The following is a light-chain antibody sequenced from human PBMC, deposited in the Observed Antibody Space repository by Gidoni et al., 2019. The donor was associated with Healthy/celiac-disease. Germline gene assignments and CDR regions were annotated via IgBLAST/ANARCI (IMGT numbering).Light chain of an antibody. Sequence: QSALPHPASVSGSPGQSITISCTGTSSDVGGYNDVSWYQQHPGKAPKLMIYEVSNRPSGVSNRFSGTKSGNTASLTISGLQAEDEADYYCSSYTSSSTLVFGGGTKLTVL. V-gene: IGLV2-14*01. CDR1: SSDVGGYND. CDR2: EVS. CDR3: SSYTSSSTLV. J-gene: IGLJ2*01.